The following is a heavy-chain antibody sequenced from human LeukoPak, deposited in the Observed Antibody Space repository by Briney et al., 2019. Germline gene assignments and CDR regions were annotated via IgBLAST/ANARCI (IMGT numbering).Heavy chain of an antibody. D-gene: IGHD1-14*01. Sequence: SETLSLTCAVYGGSFSGYYWSWIRQPPGKGLEWIGEINHSGSTNYNPSLKSRVTVSADTSKNQFSLKLSSVTAADTAVYYCAAGEAFDIWGQGTMVTVSS. J-gene: IGHJ3*02. CDR3: AAGEAFDI. CDR2: INHSGST. V-gene: IGHV4-34*01. CDR1: GGSFSGYY.